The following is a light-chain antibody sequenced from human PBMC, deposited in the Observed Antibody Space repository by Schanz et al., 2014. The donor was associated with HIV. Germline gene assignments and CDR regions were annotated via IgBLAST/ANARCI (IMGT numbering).Light chain of an antibody. CDR2: GAS. J-gene: IGKJ3*01. V-gene: IGKV3-15*01. CDR1: QSVSNN. Sequence: EVVMTQSPATLSVSPGERATLSCRASQSVSNNLAWYQQTPGQVPRLLIYGASTRATGVPARFSGSGSGTEFTLTISSLQSEDFAVYYCQQYNNWPLFTFGPGTKVDIK. CDR3: QQYNNWPLFT.